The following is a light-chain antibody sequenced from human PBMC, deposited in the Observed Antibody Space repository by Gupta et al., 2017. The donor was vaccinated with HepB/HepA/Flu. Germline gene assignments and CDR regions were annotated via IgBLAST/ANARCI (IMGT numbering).Light chain of an antibody. Sequence: SSALTQPPSVSVSPGKTASITCSVDKLGDKFAFWYQQRPVQSPILVIYKDTKRPAEIPERFSASNSANTATLTISRTKARDEDDYDWQAGDSRGVVFGGGTKLTVL. J-gene: IGLJ3*02. V-gene: IGLV3-1*01. CDR2: KDT. CDR3: QAGDSRGVV. CDR1: KLGDKF.